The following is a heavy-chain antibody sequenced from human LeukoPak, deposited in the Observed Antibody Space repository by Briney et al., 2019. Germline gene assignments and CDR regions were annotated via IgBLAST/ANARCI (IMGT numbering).Heavy chain of an antibody. CDR3: AKDSFGSRSWFDP. D-gene: IGHD1-26*01. CDR1: GFTFSSYG. Sequence: GGSLRLSCAASGFTFSSYGVHWVRQAPGKGLEWVAVIWYDGSNKYYADSVKGRFTISRDNSKNTLYLQMNSLRAEDTAVYYCAKDSFGSRSWFDPWGQGTLVTVSS. CDR2: IWYDGSNK. J-gene: IGHJ5*02. V-gene: IGHV3-33*06.